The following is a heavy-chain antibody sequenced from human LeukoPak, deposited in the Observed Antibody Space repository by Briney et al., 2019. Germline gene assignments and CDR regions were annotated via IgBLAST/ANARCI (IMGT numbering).Heavy chain of an antibody. Sequence: PSETLSLTCTVSGGSISSYYWSWIRQPPGKGLEWIGYIYYSGSTNYNPSLKSRVTISVDTSKNQFSLKLSSVTAADTAVYYCARGGARYSSGWTWDYWGQGTLVTVSS. J-gene: IGHJ4*02. V-gene: IGHV4-59*01. CDR3: ARGGARYSSGWTWDY. CDR2: IYYSGST. CDR1: GGSISSYY. D-gene: IGHD6-19*01.